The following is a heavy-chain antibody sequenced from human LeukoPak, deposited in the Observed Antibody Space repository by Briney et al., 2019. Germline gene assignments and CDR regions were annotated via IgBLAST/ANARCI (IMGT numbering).Heavy chain of an antibody. J-gene: IGHJ4*02. CDR1: GGSISSYY. V-gene: IGHV4-4*07. Sequence: SETLSLTCTVSGGSISSYYWSWIRQPAGKGLEWIGRIYTSGSTNYNPSLKSRVTISMDTSKIHFSLKLSSVTAADTAVYYCARRRFVRGPDVVNPFDYWGQGTLVTVSS. D-gene: IGHD2-8*01. CDR3: ARRRFVRGPDVVNPFDY. CDR2: IYTSGST.